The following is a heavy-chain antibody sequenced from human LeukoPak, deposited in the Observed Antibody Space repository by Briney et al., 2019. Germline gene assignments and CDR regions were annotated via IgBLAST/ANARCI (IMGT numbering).Heavy chain of an antibody. CDR2: ISGSGGST. CDR3: AKSDWNDNWFDP. D-gene: IGHD1-1*01. Sequence: GGSLRLSCAASGFTFSSYAMSWVRQAPGKRLEWVSGISGSGGSTYYADSVKGRFTISRDNSRNTLYLQMNSLRAEDTAVYYCAKSDWNDNWFDPWGQGTLVTVSS. J-gene: IGHJ5*02. V-gene: IGHV3-23*01. CDR1: GFTFSSYA.